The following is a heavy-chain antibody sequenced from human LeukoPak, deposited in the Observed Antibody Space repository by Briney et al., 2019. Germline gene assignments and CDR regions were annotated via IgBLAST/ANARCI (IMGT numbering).Heavy chain of an antibody. D-gene: IGHD5-18*01. CDR3: AKAVSGAYRYGLFDY. V-gene: IGHV3-23*01. J-gene: IGHJ4*02. Sequence: GGSLRLSCAASGFTFSSYAMSWVRQTPEKGLEWVPALSGSGGSTYYADSVKGRFTISRDNSENTLYLQMNSLRVEDTAVYYCAKAVSGAYRYGLFDYWGQGTLVTVSS. CDR1: GFTFSSYA. CDR2: LSGSGGST.